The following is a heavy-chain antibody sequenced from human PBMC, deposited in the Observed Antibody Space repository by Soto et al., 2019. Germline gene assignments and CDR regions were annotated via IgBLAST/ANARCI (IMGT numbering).Heavy chain of an antibody. D-gene: IGHD3-16*02. CDR2: INSVGSST. Sequence: EVQLVESGGGLVQPGGPLELSLAASGLPFVTTRWNWFSQAPGKGRGWVSLINSVGSSTSYAASAKGRFTISRDNAKNTLYLQMNSLRAEDTAVYYCAKGPWGNYRYTLDPWGQGTLVTVSS. CDR3: AKGPWGNYRYTLDP. J-gene: IGHJ5*02. V-gene: IGHV3-74*01. CDR1: GLPFVTT.